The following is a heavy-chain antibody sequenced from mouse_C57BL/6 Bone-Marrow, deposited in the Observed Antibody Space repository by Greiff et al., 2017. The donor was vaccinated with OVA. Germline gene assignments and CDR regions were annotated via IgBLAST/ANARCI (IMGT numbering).Heavy chain of an antibody. V-gene: IGHV5-17*01. J-gene: IGHJ2*01. CDR1: GFTFSDYG. Sequence: EVNVVESGGGLVKPGGSLTLSCAASGFTFSDYGMHWVRQAPEKGLEWVAYISSGSSTIYYADTVKGRFTISRDNAKNTLFLQMTSLRSEDTAMDYCARGEYEYDRSDYWGQGTTRTVSS. D-gene: IGHD2-4*01. CDR3: ARGEYEYDRSDY. CDR2: ISSGSSTI.